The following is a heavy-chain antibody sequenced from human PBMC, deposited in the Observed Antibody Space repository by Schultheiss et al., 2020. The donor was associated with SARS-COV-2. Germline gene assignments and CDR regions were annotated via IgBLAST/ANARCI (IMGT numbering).Heavy chain of an antibody. CDR1: GFTFSSYD. CDR3: ARDLAGHGGFDP. Sequence: GGSLRLSCAASGFTFSSYDMHWVRQATGKGLEWVSAIGTAGDTYYQGSVKGRFTISRENAKNSLYLQMNILRAGDTAVYYCARDLAGHGGFDPWGQGTLVTVSS. V-gene: IGHV3-13*04. D-gene: IGHD2-15*01. J-gene: IGHJ5*02. CDR2: IGTAGDT.